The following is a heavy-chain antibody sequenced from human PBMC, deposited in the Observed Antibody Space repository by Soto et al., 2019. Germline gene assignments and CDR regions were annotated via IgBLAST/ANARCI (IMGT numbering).Heavy chain of an antibody. CDR1: GFTFDDYA. J-gene: IGHJ6*03. V-gene: IGHV3-9*01. CDR2: ISWNSGSI. CDR3: AKDMRDYYYYMDV. Sequence: EVQLVESGGGLVQPGRSLRLSCAASGFTFDDYAMHWVRQAPGKGLEWVSGISWNSGSIGYADSVKGRFTISRDNAKNSLYLQMNSLRAEDTALCYCAKDMRDYYYYMDVWGKGTTVTVSS.